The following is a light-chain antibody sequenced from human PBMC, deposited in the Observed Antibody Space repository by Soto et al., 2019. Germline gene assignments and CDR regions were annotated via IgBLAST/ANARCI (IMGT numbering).Light chain of an antibody. V-gene: IGKV3-20*01. Sequence: IVLTQSPAILALSPGDRATLSCRASQSVSSSYLAWYQHKPGQAPRLLIHGASSRDTGIPDRFSGSGSGTDFTLTITKLGPEEFAVYYCQQYQSLTFGGGTKVEIK. CDR1: QSVSSSY. CDR2: GAS. CDR3: QQYQSLT. J-gene: IGKJ4*01.